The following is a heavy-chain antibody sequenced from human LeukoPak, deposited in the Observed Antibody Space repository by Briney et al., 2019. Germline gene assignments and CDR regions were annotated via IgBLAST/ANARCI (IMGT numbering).Heavy chain of an antibody. D-gene: IGHD3-10*01. CDR3: AKRGVVIRVFLVGFHKEAYYFES. Sequence: PGGSLRLSCAVSGITLSNYGMSWVRQAPGKGLEWVAGLTGSGGGTNYADSVQGRFTISRDNPKNTLYLQMNSLRAEDTALYFCAKRGVVIRVFLVGFHKEAYYFESWGQGALVTVSS. CDR1: GITLSNYG. CDR2: LTGSGGGT. J-gene: IGHJ4*02. V-gene: IGHV3-23*01.